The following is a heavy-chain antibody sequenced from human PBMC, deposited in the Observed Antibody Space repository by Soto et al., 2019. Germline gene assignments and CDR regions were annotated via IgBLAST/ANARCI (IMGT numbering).Heavy chain of an antibody. CDR3: GRGLAAGVYYYGMDV. CDR1: GGSFSGYY. CDR2: INHSGST. Sequence: QVQLQQWGAGLLKPSETLSLTCAVYGGSFSGYYWSWIRQPPGKGLEWIGEINHSGSTNYNPSLKGRGTLSVDTSKDRFSLKLSSVTAADTAVDYCGRGLAAGVYYYGMDVWGQGTTVTVSS. D-gene: IGHD6-13*01. V-gene: IGHV4-34*01. J-gene: IGHJ6*02.